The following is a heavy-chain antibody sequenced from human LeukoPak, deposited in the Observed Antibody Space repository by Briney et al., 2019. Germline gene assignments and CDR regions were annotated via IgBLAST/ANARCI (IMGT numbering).Heavy chain of an antibody. V-gene: IGHV3-48*02. Sequence: GGSPRLSCVASGFTFSIYSMNWVRQAPGKGAEWISYVTSSSSTIYYADSVKGGFTISRDNAKNSLYLQMNSLRDEDTAVYYCARGTSPFDPWGRGTLVTVSS. CDR2: VTSSSSTI. CDR3: ARGTSPFDP. J-gene: IGHJ5*02. CDR1: GFTFSIYS.